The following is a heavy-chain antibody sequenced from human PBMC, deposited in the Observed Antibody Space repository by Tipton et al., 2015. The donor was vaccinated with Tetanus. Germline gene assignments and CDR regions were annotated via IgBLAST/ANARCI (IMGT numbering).Heavy chain of an antibody. CDR1: GGSVRSGSYS. Sequence: TLSLTCTVSGGSVRSGSYSWNWIRQPPGKGLEWLAYVSYSGSTNYSPSLKSRVAISMDTSKNQISLKLSSVTAADTAVYYCARRSYCSSSRCFDAFDLWGQGTMATVSS. D-gene: IGHD2-2*01. CDR3: ARRSYCSSSRCFDAFDL. J-gene: IGHJ3*01. CDR2: VSYSGST. V-gene: IGHV4-61*01.